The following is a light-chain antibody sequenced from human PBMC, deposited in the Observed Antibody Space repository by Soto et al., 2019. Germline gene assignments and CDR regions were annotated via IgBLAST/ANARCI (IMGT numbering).Light chain of an antibody. V-gene: IGKV3-15*01. CDR1: QSVSSSY. CDR2: GAS. J-gene: IGKJ4*01. CDR3: QQYNHWPLT. Sequence: EIVMTQSPATLSMSPGERATLSCRASQSVSSSYFAWYQQKPGQAPRLLIYGASTRATGIPARFSGSGSGTEFTLTISSLQSEDFAVYICQQYNHWPLTFGGGTKVEVK.